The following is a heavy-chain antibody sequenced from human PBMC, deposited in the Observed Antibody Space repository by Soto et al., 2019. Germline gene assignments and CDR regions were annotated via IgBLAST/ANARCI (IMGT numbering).Heavy chain of an antibody. J-gene: IGHJ6*03. V-gene: IGHV1-2*04. CDR1: GYTFTGYY. CDR2: INPNSGGT. D-gene: IGHD2-15*01. CDR3: ARDGSYCSGGSCYYMDV. Sequence: ASVKVSCKASGYTFTGYYMHWVRQAPGQGLEWMGWINPNSGGTNYAQKFQGWVTMTRDTSISTAYMELSRLRSDDTAVYYCARDGSYCSGGSCYYMDVWGKGTTVTVSS.